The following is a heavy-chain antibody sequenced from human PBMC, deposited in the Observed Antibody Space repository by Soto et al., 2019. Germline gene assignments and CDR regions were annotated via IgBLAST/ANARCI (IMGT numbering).Heavy chain of an antibody. CDR2: IIPIFGTA. V-gene: IGHV1-69*13. J-gene: IGHJ6*04. D-gene: IGHD6-6*01. CDR1: GGTFSSYA. CDR3: ARGHGPLEYSSSSIYYGMDV. Sequence: GASVKVSCKASGGTFSSYAISWVRQAPGQGLEWMGGIIPIFGTANYAQKFQGRVTITADESTSTAYMELSSLRSEDTAVYYCARGHGPLEYSSSSIYYGMDVWGKGTRVTVSS.